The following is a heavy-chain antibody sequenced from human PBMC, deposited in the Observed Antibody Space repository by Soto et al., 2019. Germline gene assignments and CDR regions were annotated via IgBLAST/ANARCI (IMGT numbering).Heavy chain of an antibody. CDR2: ISAHNGNT. Sequence: QVHLVQSGAEVKKPGASVKVSCQASGYAFTTYGITWVRQAPGQGLEWMGWISAHNGNTNYAQKLQGRVTVTRDTSTSTDYMELRSRRSDDTAVYYCARGRYGDDWGQGDLVTVSS. D-gene: IGHD1-1*01. CDR1: GYAFTTYG. V-gene: IGHV1-18*01. J-gene: IGHJ4*02. CDR3: ARGRYGDD.